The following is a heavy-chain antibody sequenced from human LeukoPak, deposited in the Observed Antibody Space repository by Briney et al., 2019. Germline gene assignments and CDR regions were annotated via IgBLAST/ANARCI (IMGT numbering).Heavy chain of an antibody. D-gene: IGHD6-13*01. J-gene: IGHJ4*02. CDR1: GASITSSNYY. CDR3: ARGVAAAGGVYYFDY. CDR2: IYYTGST. V-gene: IGHV4-39*07. Sequence: SETLSLTCTVSGASITSSNYYWLWLRQPPGKGLEWIGSIYYTGSTYYNLSLKSRVTISVDTSKYQCSLRLSSVTAADTAVYYCARGVAAAGGVYYFDYWGQGTLVTVSS.